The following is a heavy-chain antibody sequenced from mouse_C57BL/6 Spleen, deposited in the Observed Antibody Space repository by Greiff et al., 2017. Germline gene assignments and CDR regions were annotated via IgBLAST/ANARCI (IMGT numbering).Heavy chain of an antibody. CDR2: INPNNGGT. J-gene: IGHJ2*01. CDR3: ARGGYGSPYYFDY. D-gene: IGHD1-1*01. Sequence: VQLKESGPELVKPGASVKIPCKASGYTFTDYNMDWVKQSHGKSLEWIGDINPNNGGTIYNQKFKGKATLTVDKSSSTAYMELRSLTSEDTAVYYCARGGYGSPYYFDYWGQGTTLTVSS. CDR1: GYTFTDYN. V-gene: IGHV1-18*01.